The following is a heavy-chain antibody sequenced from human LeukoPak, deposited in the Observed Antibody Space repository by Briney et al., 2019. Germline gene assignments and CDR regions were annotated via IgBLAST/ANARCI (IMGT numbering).Heavy chain of an antibody. D-gene: IGHD1-14*01. Sequence: GGSLRLSCAASGFTFSNYWMTWVRQAPGKGLEWMANIKQDESEKYYVDSVKGRFTISRDNARNSLHLQMNGLRAEDTAVYYCARNRYQDLWGQGTLVTVSS. J-gene: IGHJ5*02. CDR1: GFTFSNYW. V-gene: IGHV3-7*01. CDR2: IKQDESEK. CDR3: ARNRYQDL.